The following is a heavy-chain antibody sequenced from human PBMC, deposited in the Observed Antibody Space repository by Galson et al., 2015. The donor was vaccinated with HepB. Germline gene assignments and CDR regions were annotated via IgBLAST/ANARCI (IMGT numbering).Heavy chain of an antibody. CDR3: AKAAYSSGWETSDWFDP. J-gene: IGHJ5*02. D-gene: IGHD6-19*01. V-gene: IGHV3-30*18. Sequence: SLRLSCAASGSTFSRFGMYWVRQTPGKRLEWVAVISFDGKNTHYGNSVKRRFTISRDNSKNTLYLQMNSLRPEDTAVYYCAKAAYSSGWETSDWFDPWGQGTLVTVSS. CDR2: ISFDGKNT. CDR1: GSTFSRFG.